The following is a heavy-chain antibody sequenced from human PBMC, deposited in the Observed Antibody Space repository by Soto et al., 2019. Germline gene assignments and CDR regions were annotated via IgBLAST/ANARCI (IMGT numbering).Heavy chain of an antibody. CDR2: ISAHNGNT. CDR1: GYAFTTYG. Sequence: QVHLVQSGAEVKKPGASVKVSCKGSGYAFTTYGITWVRQAPGQGLEWMGWISAHNGNTNYAQKLQGRVTVTRDTSTSTAYMEMRSLRSDDTAVYYCARGRYGAYWGQGALVTVSS. CDR3: ARGRYGAY. D-gene: IGHD3-10*01. V-gene: IGHV1-18*01. J-gene: IGHJ4*02.